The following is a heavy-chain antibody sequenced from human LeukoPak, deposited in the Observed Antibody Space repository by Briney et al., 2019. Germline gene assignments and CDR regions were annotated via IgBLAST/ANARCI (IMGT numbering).Heavy chain of an antibody. CDR1: GFTFSRYS. CDR3: ANHLACGSTTCPSFDH. D-gene: IGHD2-2*01. Sequence: GGSLRLSCAASGFTFSRYSMNWVRQAPGKGLEWVSSISHSGYDIYYADSVKGRFTISRDNAKKSLSLQMNNLRIDDTAVYYCANHLACGSTTCPSFDHWGQGTLVTVSS. J-gene: IGHJ4*02. CDR2: ISHSGYDI. V-gene: IGHV3-21*01.